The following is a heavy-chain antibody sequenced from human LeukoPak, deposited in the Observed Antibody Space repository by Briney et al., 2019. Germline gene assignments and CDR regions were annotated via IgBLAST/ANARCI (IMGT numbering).Heavy chain of an antibody. CDR1: GFIFSNSW. D-gene: IGHD3-10*01. CDR2: INLDGGEE. J-gene: IGHJ4*02. Sequence: GGSLRLSCAASGFIFSNSWMNWVRQAPGKGLEWVANINLDGGEERYVDSVKGRFTISRDNAKNSLYLQMNSLRAEDTAVYYCARAGFTFSDYFGSFFDYWGQGTLVTVSS. V-gene: IGHV3-7*01. CDR3: ARAGFTFSDYFGSFFDY.